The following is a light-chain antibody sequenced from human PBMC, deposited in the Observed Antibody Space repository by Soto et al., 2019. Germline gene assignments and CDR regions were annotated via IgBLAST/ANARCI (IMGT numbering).Light chain of an antibody. CDR3: QQRSNWPRT. Sequence: EIVLTQSPAPLSLSPGERATLSCRASQSVSSYLAWYQQKPGQAPRLLIYDASNRATGIPARFSGSGSGTDFTLPISSLEPEDFAVYYCQQRSNWPRTFGPGTKVEIK. CDR1: QSVSSY. V-gene: IGKV3-11*01. CDR2: DAS. J-gene: IGKJ1*01.